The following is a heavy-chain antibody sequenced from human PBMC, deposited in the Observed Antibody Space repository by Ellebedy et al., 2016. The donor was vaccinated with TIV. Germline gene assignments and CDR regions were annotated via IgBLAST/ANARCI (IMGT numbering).Heavy chain of an antibody. CDR3: TREVDY. V-gene: IGHV3-49*02. CDR2: IRSKAYGGTT. Sequence: GESLKISCAASGFTFRSYWMSWVRQAPGKGPEWVGFIRSKAYGGTTEYAASVKGRFTISRDDSKSIAYLQMNSLKTEDTAVYYCTREVDYWGQGTLVTVSS. J-gene: IGHJ4*02. CDR1: GFTFRSYW.